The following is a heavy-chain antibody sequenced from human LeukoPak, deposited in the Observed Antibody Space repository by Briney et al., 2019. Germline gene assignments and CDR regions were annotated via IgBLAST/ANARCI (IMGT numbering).Heavy chain of an antibody. V-gene: IGHV3-30*03. J-gene: IGHJ4*02. D-gene: IGHD3-3*02. Sequence: PGGSLRLSCAASGFTFSSYGMHWVRQAPGKGLEWVAVISYDGSNKYYADSVKGRFTISRDNSKNTLYLQMNSLRAEDTAVYYCASDRIFGVAPPADDYFDYWGQGTLVTVSS. CDR3: ASDRIFGVAPPADDYFDY. CDR1: GFTFSSYG. CDR2: ISYDGSNK.